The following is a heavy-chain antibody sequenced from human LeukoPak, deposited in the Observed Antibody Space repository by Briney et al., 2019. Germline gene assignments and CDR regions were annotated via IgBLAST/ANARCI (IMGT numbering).Heavy chain of an antibody. J-gene: IGHJ5*02. CDR2: IYTSGST. CDR1: GGSISSGSYY. V-gene: IGHV4-61*02. D-gene: IGHD3-10*01. Sequence: SETLSLTCTVSGGSISSGSYYWSWIRQPAGKGLEWIGRIYTSGSTNYNPSLKSRVTISVDTSKNQFSLKLSSVTAADTAVYYCARSLLWFGEEGLRFDPWGQGTLVTVSS. CDR3: ARSLLWFGEEGLRFDP.